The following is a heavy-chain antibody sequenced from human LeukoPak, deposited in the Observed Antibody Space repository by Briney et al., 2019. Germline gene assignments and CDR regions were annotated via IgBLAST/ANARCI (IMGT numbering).Heavy chain of an antibody. CDR3: AIESRGWYYYQKGYFDY. V-gene: IGHV4-4*02. D-gene: IGHD6-19*01. CDR2: IWHSGIT. Sequence: TSETLSLTRAVSGGSISSSNWWSWVRQPPGKGLEWIGEIWHSGITNFNPSLKSRLTMSVDKSKNQFSLRLSSVTAADTAVYYCAIESRGWYYYQKGYFDYWGQGTLVTVPS. CDR1: GGSISSSNW. J-gene: IGHJ4*02.